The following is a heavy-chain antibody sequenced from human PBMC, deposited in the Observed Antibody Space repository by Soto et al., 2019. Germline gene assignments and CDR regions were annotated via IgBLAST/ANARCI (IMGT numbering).Heavy chain of an antibody. CDR3: AKGGGGDAFDI. Sequence: GGSLRLSCAAAGFTFSSYAMSWFRQAPGKGLEWVSAISCSGGSTYYADSVKGRFPISRDNSKNTLYLQMNSLSAEATAVYYCAKGGGGDAFDIWGQGTVVTVSS. CDR1: GFTFSSYA. D-gene: IGHD3-10*01. V-gene: IGHV3-23*01. J-gene: IGHJ3*02. CDR2: ISCSGGST.